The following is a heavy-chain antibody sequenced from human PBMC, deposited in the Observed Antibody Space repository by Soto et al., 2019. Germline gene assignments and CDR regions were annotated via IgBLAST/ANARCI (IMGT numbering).Heavy chain of an antibody. CDR1: GGTFSSYA. Sequence: GASVKVSCKASGGTFSSYAISWVRQAPGQGLEWMGGIIPIFGTANYAQKFQGRVTITADESTSTAYMELSSLRSEDTAVYYCAREGPDSSGWSGYFDYWGQGTLVTVSS. V-gene: IGHV1-69*13. J-gene: IGHJ4*02. D-gene: IGHD6-19*01. CDR2: IIPIFGTA. CDR3: AREGPDSSGWSGYFDY.